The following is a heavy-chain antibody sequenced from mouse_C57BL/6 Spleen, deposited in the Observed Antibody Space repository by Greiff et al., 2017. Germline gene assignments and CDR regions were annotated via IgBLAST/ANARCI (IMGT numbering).Heavy chain of an antibody. D-gene: IGHD1-1*01. Sequence: QVQLQQPGAELVRPGSSVKLSCKASGYTFTSYWMHWVKQRPIQGLEWIGNIDPSDSETPYNQKFKDKATLTVDKSSSTAYMQLSSLTSEDSAVYYCERSGDYYGSSYEDYWGKGTTLTVSS. J-gene: IGHJ2*01. CDR3: ERSGDYYGSSYEDY. V-gene: IGHV1-52*01. CDR1: GYTFTSYW. CDR2: IDPSDSET.